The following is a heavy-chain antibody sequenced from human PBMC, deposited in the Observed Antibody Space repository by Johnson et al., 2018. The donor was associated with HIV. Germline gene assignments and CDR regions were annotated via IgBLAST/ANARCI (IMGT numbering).Heavy chain of an antibody. CDR1: GFTISTYA. CDR2: LSYAGSNK. Sequence: QVQLVESGGGVVQPGRSLRLSCAASGFTISTYAMHWVRQAPGKGLEWVAVLSYAGSNKYYSDSVKGRFTISRDNSKNTLYLQMNSLRPEDTAVYYCARDYYDRSDIDAFDIWGQGTMVTVSS. CDR3: ARDYYDRSDIDAFDI. V-gene: IGHV3-30*04. D-gene: IGHD3-22*01. J-gene: IGHJ3*02.